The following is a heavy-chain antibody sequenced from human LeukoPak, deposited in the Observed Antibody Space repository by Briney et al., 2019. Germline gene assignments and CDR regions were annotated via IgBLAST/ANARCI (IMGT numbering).Heavy chain of an antibody. V-gene: IGHV3-74*01. D-gene: IGHD3-10*01. CDR1: GFTFSTYG. CDR2: INSAGNSA. CDR3: GRDLFGPGY. Sequence: PGGSLRLSCAASGFTFSTYGMHWVRQAPGKGLVWVSRINSAGNSASYAASVEGRFTISRDNAENTLYLQMNSLRAGDTAVYYCGRDLFGPGYWGQGTLVTVSS. J-gene: IGHJ4*02.